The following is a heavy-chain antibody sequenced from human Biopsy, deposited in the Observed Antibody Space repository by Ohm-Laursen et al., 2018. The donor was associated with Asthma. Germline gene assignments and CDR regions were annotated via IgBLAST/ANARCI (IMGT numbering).Heavy chain of an antibody. J-gene: IGHJ4*02. CDR3: SRDTLGYYFDI. CDR2: ITFDGSTQ. V-gene: IGHV3-30-3*01. Sequence: SLRLSCSASGAHFGSYNMHWARQAPGKGLEWVAVITFDGSTQHYGNSVKGRFTISRDNAKNMLFLQMNSLRSDDTAVYYCSRDTLGYYFDIWGREPRSPSPQ. CDR1: GAHFGSYN. D-gene: IGHD6-13*01.